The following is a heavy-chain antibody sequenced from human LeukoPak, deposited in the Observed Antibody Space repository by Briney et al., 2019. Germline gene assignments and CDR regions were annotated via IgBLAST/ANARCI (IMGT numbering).Heavy chain of an antibody. D-gene: IGHD1-26*01. CDR1: GFTFSHYW. CDR3: ARDMPAYSPGETVLDY. V-gene: IGHV3-7*01. J-gene: IGHJ4*02. Sequence: PGGFLRLSCGASGFTFSHYWMSWVRQAPGKGLEWVANIKQDGSEQYYMDSVKGRFTISRDNAKNSLHLQMNNLRAEDTAVYYCARDMPAYSPGETVLDYWGQGTLVSVSS. CDR2: IKQDGSEQ.